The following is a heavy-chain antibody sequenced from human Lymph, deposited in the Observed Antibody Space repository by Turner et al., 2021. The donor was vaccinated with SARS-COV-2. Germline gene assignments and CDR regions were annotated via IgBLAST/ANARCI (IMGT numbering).Heavy chain of an antibody. CDR2: ISGSGGDT. Sequence: EVQLLESGGGLVQPGWSLRLSCAASGFPFSSYAMSWVLQAPGKGLEWVSAISGSGGDTYYADSVKGRFTISRDNSKNTLYLQMNSLRAEDTAVYYCAKGVRGAMIVVVIPYFDYWGQGTLVTVSS. J-gene: IGHJ4*02. D-gene: IGHD3-22*01. CDR3: AKGVRGAMIVVVIPYFDY. V-gene: IGHV3-23*01. CDR1: GFPFSSYA.